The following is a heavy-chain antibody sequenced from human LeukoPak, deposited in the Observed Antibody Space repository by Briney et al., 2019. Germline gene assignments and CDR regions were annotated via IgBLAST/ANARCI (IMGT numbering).Heavy chain of an antibody. J-gene: IGHJ4*02. CDR1: GYTFTSFD. CDR2: MNPNSGNT. Sequence: ASVKVSCKASGYTFTSFDIHWVRQATGQGLEWMGWMNPNSGNTGYAQKFQGRLTMTRSTSISTAYMEMSSLRSEDTAVYYCARAPFPSGDNYWGQGTLVTVSS. V-gene: IGHV1-8*01. D-gene: IGHD2/OR15-2a*01. CDR3: ARAPFPSGDNY.